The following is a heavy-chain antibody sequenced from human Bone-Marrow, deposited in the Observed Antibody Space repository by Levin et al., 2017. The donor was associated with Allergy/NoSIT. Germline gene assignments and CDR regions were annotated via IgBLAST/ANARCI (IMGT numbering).Heavy chain of an antibody. CDR2: INGDGSVT. J-gene: IGHJ4*02. Sequence: GESLKISCAASGFTFSTYWMHWVRQAPGTGLVWLSRINGDGSVTDHADSVKGRFTISRDNARNTLFLQMNSLRVDDTGVYYCAREVAVLGIGAYDWGQGALVTVSS. CDR3: AREVAVLGIGAYD. V-gene: IGHV3-74*01. CDR1: GFTFSTYW. D-gene: IGHD2-2*03.